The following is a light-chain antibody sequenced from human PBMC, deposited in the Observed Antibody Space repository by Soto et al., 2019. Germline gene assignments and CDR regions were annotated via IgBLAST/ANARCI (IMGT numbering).Light chain of an antibody. CDR3: ASWDNDLNGPI. V-gene: IGLV1-36*01. CDR2: RNN. CDR1: SSNIGKNA. Sequence: QSVLTQPPSVSEAPRQRVTISCSGNSSNIGKNAVNWYQHLPGKAPKLLIYRNNQRPSGVSDRFSGSKSGTSASLAISGLQVDDEADYYCASWDNDLNGPIFGGGTQLTVL. J-gene: IGLJ2*01.